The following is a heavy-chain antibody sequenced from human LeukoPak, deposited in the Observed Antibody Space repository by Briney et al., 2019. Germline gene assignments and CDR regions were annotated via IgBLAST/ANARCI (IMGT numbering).Heavy chain of an antibody. CDR3: ARVRGPLEDSDAFDI. CDR1: GYTFTSYY. CDR2: INPSGGST. J-gene: IGHJ3*02. D-gene: IGHD3-22*01. Sequence: ASVKVSCKASGYTFTSYYMHWVRQAPGQGLEWMGIINPSGGSTSYAQKFQGRVTMTRDTSTSTVYMELSSPRSEDTAVYYCARVRGPLEDSDAFDIWGQGAMVTVSS. V-gene: IGHV1-46*01.